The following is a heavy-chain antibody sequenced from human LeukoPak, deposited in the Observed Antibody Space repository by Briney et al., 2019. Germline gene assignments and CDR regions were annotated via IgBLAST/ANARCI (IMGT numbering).Heavy chain of an antibody. CDR3: ARDRALDY. J-gene: IGHJ4*02. V-gene: IGHV3-30*04. Sequence: PGGSLRLSCAASGFTFSSYAMHWVRQAPGKGLEWVAVISYDGSNKYYADSVKGRFTISRDNSKNTLFLQMNSLSAEDTAVYYCARDRALDYWGQGTLVTVSS. D-gene: IGHD3-10*01. CDR2: ISYDGSNK. CDR1: GFTFSSYA.